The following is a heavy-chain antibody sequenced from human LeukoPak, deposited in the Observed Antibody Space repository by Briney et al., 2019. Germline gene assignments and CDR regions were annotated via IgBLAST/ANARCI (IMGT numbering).Heavy chain of an antibody. CDR1: GFTFSSYW. J-gene: IGHJ1*01. V-gene: IGHV3-7*01. CDR2: IKQDGSEK. D-gene: IGHD3-3*01. Sequence: PGGSLRLSCAASGFTFSSYWMSWVRQAPGKGLEWVANIKQDGSEKYYVDSVKGRFTISRGNAKNSLYLQMNSLRAEDTAVYYCASFRYDFWSGYYTKTEYFQHWGQGTLVTVSS. CDR3: ASFRYDFWSGYYTKTEYFQH.